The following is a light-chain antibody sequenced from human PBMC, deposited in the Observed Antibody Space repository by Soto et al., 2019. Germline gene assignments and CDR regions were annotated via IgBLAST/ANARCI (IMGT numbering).Light chain of an antibody. Sequence: EIVMTQSPATLSVSPGERATLSCRASQSISTLAWYQQKPGQAPRLLIYGAFNRATGIPARFSGSGSGADFTLTISSLEPEDFAVYYCQQQWTFGQGTKVDIK. J-gene: IGKJ1*01. CDR3: QQQWT. CDR2: GAF. CDR1: QSIST. V-gene: IGKV3D-15*01.